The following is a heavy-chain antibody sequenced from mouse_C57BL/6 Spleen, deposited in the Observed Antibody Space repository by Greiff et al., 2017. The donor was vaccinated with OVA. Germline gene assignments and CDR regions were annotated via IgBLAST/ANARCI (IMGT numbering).Heavy chain of an antibody. CDR3: ASHYGSGYYAMDY. J-gene: IGHJ4*01. V-gene: IGHV2-2*01. Sequence: QVQLQQSGPGLVQPSQSLSITCTVSGFSLTSYGVHWVRQSPGKGLEWLGVIWSGGSTDYNAAFISRLSISKDNSKSQVFFKMNSLQADDTAIYYCASHYGSGYYAMDYWGQGTSVTVSS. D-gene: IGHD1-1*01. CDR2: IWSGGST. CDR1: GFSLTSYG.